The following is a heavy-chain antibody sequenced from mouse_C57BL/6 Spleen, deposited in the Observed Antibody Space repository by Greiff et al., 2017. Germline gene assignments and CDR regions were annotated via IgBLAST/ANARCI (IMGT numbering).Heavy chain of an antibody. CDR1: GYTFTSYW. Sequence: QVHVKQPGAELVRPGSSVKLSCKASGYTFTSYWMHWVKQRPIQGLEWIGNIDPSDSETHYNQKFKDKATLTVDKSSSTAYMQLSSLTSEDSAVYYCARERWANWGEGPWFAYWGQGTLVTVSA. J-gene: IGHJ3*01. D-gene: IGHD4-1*01. V-gene: IGHV1-52*01. CDR2: IDPSDSET. CDR3: ARERWANWGEGPWFAY.